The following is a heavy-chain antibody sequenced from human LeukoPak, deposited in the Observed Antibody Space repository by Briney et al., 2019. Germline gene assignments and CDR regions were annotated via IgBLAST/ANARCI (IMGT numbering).Heavy chain of an antibody. D-gene: IGHD3-3*01. Sequence: SETLSLTCTVSGGSISSYYWSWIRQPPGRGLEWIGYIYYSGSTNYNPSLKSRVTISVDTSKNQFSLKLSSVTAADTAVYYCARGRYDFWSGYPGAFDIWGQGTMVTVSS. CDR2: IYYSGST. CDR3: ARGRYDFWSGYPGAFDI. CDR1: GGSISSYY. V-gene: IGHV4-59*01. J-gene: IGHJ3*02.